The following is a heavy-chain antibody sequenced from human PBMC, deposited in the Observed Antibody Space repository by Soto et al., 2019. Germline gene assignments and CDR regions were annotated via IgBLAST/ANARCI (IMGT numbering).Heavy chain of an antibody. D-gene: IGHD1-26*01. CDR2: GNHGGST. CDR3: ARVYSGSYSDS. CDR1: GRSLSGYY. Sequence: SETLSLTCDVYGRSLSGYYWSWIRQPPGKGLEWIGEGNHGGSTNNNPSLKSRVTISVDTSKNQFSLKLSSVTAADTAVYYCARVYSGSYSDSWGQGTLVTVSS. J-gene: IGHJ4*02. V-gene: IGHV4-34*01.